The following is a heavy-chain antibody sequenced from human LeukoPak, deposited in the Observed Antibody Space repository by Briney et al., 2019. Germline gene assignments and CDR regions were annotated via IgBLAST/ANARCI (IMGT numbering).Heavy chain of an antibody. Sequence: GGSLRLSCAASGFIFNNYGMHWVRQAPAKGLEWVAVIWHDGSNQYYADSVKGRFTISRDNSKNALYLQMNSLRAEDTAVYHCARGGPLCAPIIVGAAFDYWGQGTLVTVSS. CDR3: ARGGPLCAPIIVGAAFDY. J-gene: IGHJ4*02. V-gene: IGHV3-33*01. D-gene: IGHD1-26*01. CDR2: IWHDGSNQ. CDR1: GFIFNNYG.